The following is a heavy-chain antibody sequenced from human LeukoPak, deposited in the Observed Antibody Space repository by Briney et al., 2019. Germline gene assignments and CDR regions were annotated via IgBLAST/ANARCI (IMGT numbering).Heavy chain of an antibody. J-gene: IGHJ4*02. CDR1: GFTFSSYG. CDR2: ISYDGSNK. Sequence: GRSLRLSCAASGFTFSSYGMHWVRQAPGKGLEWVAVISYDGSNKYYADSVKGRFTISRDNSKNTLYLQMNSLRAEDTAVYYCAKDSGSYYYFDYWGQGTLVTVSS. V-gene: IGHV3-30*18. D-gene: IGHD1-26*01. CDR3: AKDSGSYYYFDY.